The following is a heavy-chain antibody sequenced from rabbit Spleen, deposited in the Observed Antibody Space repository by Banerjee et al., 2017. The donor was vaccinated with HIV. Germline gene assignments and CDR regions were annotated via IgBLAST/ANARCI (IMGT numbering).Heavy chain of an antibody. Sequence: QSLEESGGDLVKPGASLTLTCTASGFSSSSSYHMCWVRQAPGKGLEWISCIAGSSSGFTYSATWAKGRFTCSKTSSTTVTLQMTSLTVADTATYFCARDTGSSFSSYGMDLWGPGALVTVS. CDR1: GFSSSSSYH. CDR2: IAGSSSGFT. CDR3: ARDTGSSFSSYGMDL. J-gene: IGHJ6*01. D-gene: IGHD8-1*01. V-gene: IGHV1S40*01.